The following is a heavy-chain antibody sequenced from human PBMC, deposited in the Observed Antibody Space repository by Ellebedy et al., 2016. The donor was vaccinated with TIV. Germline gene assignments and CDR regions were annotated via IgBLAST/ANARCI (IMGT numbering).Heavy chain of an antibody. V-gene: IGHV3-23*01. J-gene: IGHJ6*02. CDR3: AKDRGAGGGMDV. CDR1: GFTFSSYG. CDR2: ISDSGDST. D-gene: IGHD2-8*02. Sequence: GESLKISCAASGFTFSSYGMSWVRQAPGKGLEWVSAISDSGDSTYNADSVKGRFTISRDNSKNTLYLQMNSLRAEDTAVYYCAKDRGAGGGMDVWGQGTTVTVSS.